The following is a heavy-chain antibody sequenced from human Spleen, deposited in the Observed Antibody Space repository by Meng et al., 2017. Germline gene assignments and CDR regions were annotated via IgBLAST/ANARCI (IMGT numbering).Heavy chain of an antibody. Sequence: SETLSLTCTVSGASISRGGYYWSWIRQHPGKGLEWIGYIYYSGSTHYNPSLKSRVTISVDTSKNQFSLKLSSVTAADTAVYYCARETIDVYYYYGMDVWGQGTTVTVSS. V-gene: IGHV4-31*03. J-gene: IGHJ6*02. CDR3: ARETIDVYYYYGMDV. CDR1: GASISRGGYY. CDR2: IYYSGST. D-gene: IGHD3-3*01.